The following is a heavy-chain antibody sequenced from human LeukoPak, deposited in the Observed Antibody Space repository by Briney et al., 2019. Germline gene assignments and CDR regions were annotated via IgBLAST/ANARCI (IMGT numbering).Heavy chain of an antibody. CDR2: IYSGGDT. V-gene: IGHV3-53*01. J-gene: IGHJ4*02. Sequence: PGGSLRLSCAAPGFTVSNSFMTWVRQAPGKGLEWVSVIYSGGDTYYTDSVKGRFTISRDSTKNTLFLQMNSLRADDTAVYYCAKTGGPWDWGQGTLVTVSS. CDR1: GFTVSNSF. CDR3: AKTGGPWD. D-gene: IGHD7-27*01.